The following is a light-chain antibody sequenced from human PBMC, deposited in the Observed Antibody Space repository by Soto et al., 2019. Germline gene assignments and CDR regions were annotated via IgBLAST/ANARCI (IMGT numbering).Light chain of an antibody. V-gene: IGKV3-11*01. CDR2: GAS. Sequence: EIVLTQSPATLSLSPGERATLSCRASQSVGSYLAWYQQKPGQAPRLLIYGASSRATGVPDRVSGSGSGTDYTLTISSLEPEDSAVYYCHQRQSWPRTFGQGTKVDI. J-gene: IGKJ1*01. CDR1: QSVGSY. CDR3: HQRQSWPRT.